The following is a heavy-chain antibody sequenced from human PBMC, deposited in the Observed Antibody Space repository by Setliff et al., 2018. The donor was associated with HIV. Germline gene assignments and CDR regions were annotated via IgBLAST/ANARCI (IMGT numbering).Heavy chain of an antibody. D-gene: IGHD3-22*01. CDR1: GFTFSDCS. V-gene: IGHV3-48*04. J-gene: IGHJ4*02. CDR2: ITSTGSTI. Sequence: GGSLRLSCAASGFTFSDCSMNWVRQAPGKGLEWISYITSTGSTIFDAESVKGRFTISRDNAKNSLYLQMNSLRAEDTAVYYCARAGVYYDSSGYCIDYWGQGTLVTVSS. CDR3: ARAGVYYDSSGYCIDY.